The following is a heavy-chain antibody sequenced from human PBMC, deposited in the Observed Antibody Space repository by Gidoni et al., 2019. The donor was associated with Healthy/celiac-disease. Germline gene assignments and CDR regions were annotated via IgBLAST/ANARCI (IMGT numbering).Heavy chain of an antibody. V-gene: IGHV4-34*01. CDR3: ARVRNYLRFDP. D-gene: IGHD1-7*01. Sequence: QVQLQQWGAGLLKPSETLSLTCAVSGGSFSGYYWSWIRQPPGKGLEWIGEINHSGSTNYNPSLKSRVTISVDTSKNQFSLKLSSVTAADTAVYYCARVRNYLRFDPWGQGTLVTVSS. CDR1: GGSFSGYY. CDR2: INHSGST. J-gene: IGHJ5*02.